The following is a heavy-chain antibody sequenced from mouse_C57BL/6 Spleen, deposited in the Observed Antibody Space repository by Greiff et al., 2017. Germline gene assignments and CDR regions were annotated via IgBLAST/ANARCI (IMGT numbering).Heavy chain of an antibody. J-gene: IGHJ4*01. CDR1: GYTFTSYW. V-gene: IGHV1-55*01. Sequence: AQLQQPGAELVKPGASVKMSCKASGYTFTSYWITWVKQRPGQGLEWIGDIYPGSGSTNYNEKFKSKATLTVDTSSSTAYMQLSSLTSEDSAVYYCARSNRDYAMDYWGQGTSVTVSS. CDR2: IYPGSGST. D-gene: IGHD6-1*01. CDR3: ARSNRDYAMDY.